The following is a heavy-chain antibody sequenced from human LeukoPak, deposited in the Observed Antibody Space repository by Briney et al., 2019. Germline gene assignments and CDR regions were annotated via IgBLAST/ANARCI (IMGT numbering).Heavy chain of an antibody. CDR3: ARDLGISGWYAPPLGYFDY. Sequence: ASVKVSCKASGYSFTYYGIFWVRQAPGQGLEWMGWISTYNGNTNYAQKFQGRVTMTTDTSTSTAYMELRSLRSDDTAVYYCARDLGISGWYAPPLGYFDYWGQGTLVTVSS. D-gene: IGHD6-19*01. V-gene: IGHV1-18*01. J-gene: IGHJ4*02. CDR2: ISTYNGNT. CDR1: GYSFTYYG.